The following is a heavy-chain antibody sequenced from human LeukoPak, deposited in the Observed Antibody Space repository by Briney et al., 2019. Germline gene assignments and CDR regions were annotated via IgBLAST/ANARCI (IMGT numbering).Heavy chain of an antibody. CDR3: ARSRGGDYGSLEG. V-gene: IGHV4-59*08. CDR1: GGSISSYY. J-gene: IGHJ4*02. D-gene: IGHD3-10*01. Sequence: SETLSLTCTVSGGSISSYYWSWIRQPPGKGLEWTGYIYYSGSTNYNPSLKSRVTISVDTSKNQFSLKLSSVTAADTAVYYCARSRGGDYGSLEGWGQGTLVTVSS. CDR2: IYYSGST.